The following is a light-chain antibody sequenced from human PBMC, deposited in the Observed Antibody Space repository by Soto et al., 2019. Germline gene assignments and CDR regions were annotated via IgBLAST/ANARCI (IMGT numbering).Light chain of an antibody. J-gene: IGLJ1*01. CDR1: HSDIGDWNY. CDR3: SSFSSGTTLFV. V-gene: IGLV2-14*01. Sequence: SVLTQPASVSGSPGQSITLSCTGAHSDIGDWNYVSWYQPDPGKAPKVIFYEVNYRPSGVSYRVSGSKSGNTAALTISGLQAEDEADYYGSSFSSGTTLFVFGGGTKVTVL. CDR2: EVN.